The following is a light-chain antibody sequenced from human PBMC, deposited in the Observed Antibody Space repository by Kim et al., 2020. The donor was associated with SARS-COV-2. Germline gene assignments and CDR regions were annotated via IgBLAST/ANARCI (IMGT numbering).Light chain of an antibody. CDR3: QQYYSTSSGT. J-gene: IGKJ5*01. CDR2: WAS. CDR1: QSVLYSSNNKNY. V-gene: IGKV4-1*01. Sequence: TINCKSSQSVLYSSNNKNYLAWYQQKPGQPPKLLIYWASTRESGVPDRFSGSGSGTDFTLTISSLQAEDVAVYYCQQYYSTSSGTFGQGTRLEIK.